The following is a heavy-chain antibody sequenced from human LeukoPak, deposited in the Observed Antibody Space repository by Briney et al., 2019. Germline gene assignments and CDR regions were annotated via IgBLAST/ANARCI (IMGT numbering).Heavy chain of an antibody. J-gene: IGHJ4*02. Sequence: GSLRLSYAASGFTFSNAWMSWVRQAPGKGLEWVGRIKRKTDGGTTEYAAPVRGRYTIARDDSKNTLYLEMNSLKTEDTAVYYCTTDPYPGYNWIDCLYWIQGT. V-gene: IGHV3-15*01. CDR3: TTDPYPGYNWIDCLY. CDR1: GFTFSNAW. D-gene: IGHD1-1*01. CDR2: IKRKTDGGTT.